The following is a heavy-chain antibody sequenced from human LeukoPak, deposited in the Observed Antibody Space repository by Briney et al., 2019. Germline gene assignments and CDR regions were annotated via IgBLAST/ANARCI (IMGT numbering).Heavy chain of an antibody. CDR2: INPNSGVT. J-gene: IGHJ6*04. D-gene: IGHD3-3*01. Sequence: ASVKVSCKASGYSFSDYYIHWVRQAPGQGLEWMGWINPNSGVTKYTQKFQGRVSMTRDTSISTAYMELSRLRSDDTAVYYCARDFGFLEWLLSVWGKGTTVTVSS. CDR1: GYSFSDYY. V-gene: IGHV1-2*02. CDR3: ARDFGFLEWLLSV.